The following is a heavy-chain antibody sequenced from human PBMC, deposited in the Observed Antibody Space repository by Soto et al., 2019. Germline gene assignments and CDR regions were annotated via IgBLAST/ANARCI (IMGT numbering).Heavy chain of an antibody. J-gene: IGHJ4*02. CDR1: GFSLSNTRTA. CDR2: IYWDDDK. V-gene: IGHV2-5*02. Sequence: QITLKESGPTLVKPTQPLTLTCTFSGFSLSNTRTAVAGIRQPPGKALEWLALIYWDDDKRYSPFLKSRLTITKDTSKNQVVLTMSTMYPVDTARYYCAHIVVAGLGYYFDYWGQGTLVTVSS. CDR3: AHIVVAGLGYYFDY. D-gene: IGHD6-19*01.